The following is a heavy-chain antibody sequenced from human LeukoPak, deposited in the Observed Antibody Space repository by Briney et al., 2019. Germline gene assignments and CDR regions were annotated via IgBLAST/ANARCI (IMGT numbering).Heavy chain of an antibody. J-gene: IGHJ4*02. D-gene: IGHD2-15*01. CDR3: ARDNPYCSGGSCYAFDY. CDR1: GGSISSSSYY. Sequence: PSETLSLTCTVSGGSISSSSYYWGWIRQPPGKGLEWIGSIYYSGSTYYNPSLKSRVTISVDTSKNQFSLKLSSVTAADTAVYYCARDNPYCSGGSCYAFDYWGQGTLVTVSS. CDR2: IYYSGST. V-gene: IGHV4-39*07.